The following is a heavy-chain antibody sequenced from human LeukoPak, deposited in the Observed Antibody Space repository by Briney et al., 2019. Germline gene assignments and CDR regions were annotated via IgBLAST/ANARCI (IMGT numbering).Heavy chain of an antibody. J-gene: IGHJ4*02. V-gene: IGHV1-46*01. CDR3: ATGPTVTRLDY. CDR1: GYTFTSYY. Sequence: ASVKVPCKASGYTFTSYYMHWVRQAPGQGLEWMGIINPSAGSTSYAQTFQGRVTMTRDTSTSTVYLELSSLTSEDTAVYYCATGPTVTRLDYWGQGTLVTVSS. CDR2: INPSAGST. D-gene: IGHD4-17*01.